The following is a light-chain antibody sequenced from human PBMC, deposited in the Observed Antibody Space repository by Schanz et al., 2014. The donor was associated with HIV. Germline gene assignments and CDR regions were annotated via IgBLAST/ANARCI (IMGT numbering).Light chain of an antibody. J-gene: IGKJ2*01. CDR3: QQYDRRSFT. CDR1: QGISSW. Sequence: DIQMTQSPSTLSASVGDRVTITCRASQGISSWLAWYQQKPGKAPKVLIYAASYLQSGVPSRFSGSGSGTEFTLTISSVQPEDFATYYCQQYDRRSFTFGQGTKLEI. V-gene: IGKV1D-16*01. CDR2: AAS.